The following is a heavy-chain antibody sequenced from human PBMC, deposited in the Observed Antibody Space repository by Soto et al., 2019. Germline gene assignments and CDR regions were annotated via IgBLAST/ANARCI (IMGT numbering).Heavy chain of an antibody. CDR1: GFTFSSYG. CDR2: ISYDGSNK. Sequence: QVQLVESGGGVVQPGRSLRLSCAASGFTFSSYGMHWVLQAPGKGLEGVAVISYDGSNKYYADSVKGRFTISRDNSKNTLYLQMNSLRAEDPAVYYCANHGGIAGASKIGGGMDVWGQRTTVTASS. J-gene: IGHJ6*02. D-gene: IGHD6-19*01. CDR3: ANHGGIAGASKIGGGMDV. V-gene: IGHV3-30*18.